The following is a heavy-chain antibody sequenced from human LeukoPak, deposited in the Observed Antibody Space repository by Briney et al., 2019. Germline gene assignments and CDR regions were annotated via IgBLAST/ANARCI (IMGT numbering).Heavy chain of an antibody. J-gene: IGHJ1*01. CDR1: GGSISSFY. Sequence: PSETLSLTCTVSGGSISSFYWNWIRQPPGKGLEWIGYIYYTGSTNYNPSLKSRVTISVDTSKNQFSLKLSSVTAADTAVYYCARGEDGDYYFQHWGQGTLVTVSS. CDR3: ARGEDGDYYFQH. V-gene: IGHV4-59*12. D-gene: IGHD4-17*01. CDR2: IYYTGST.